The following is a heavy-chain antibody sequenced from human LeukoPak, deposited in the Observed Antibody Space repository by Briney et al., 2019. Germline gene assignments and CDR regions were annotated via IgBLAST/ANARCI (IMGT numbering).Heavy chain of an antibody. CDR1: GFTVSRTY. CDR2: IYRDGET. J-gene: IGHJ6*02. D-gene: IGHD5/OR15-5a*01. V-gene: IGHV3-66*01. CDR3: ARDVPPYSVSPWGLDV. Sequence: GGSLRLSCAVSGFTVSRTYMSWVRQAPGKGLEWVSIIYRDGETHYADSVKGRFTISRDNSKNTVDLQMNSLRAEDSALYYCARDVPPYSVSPWGLDVWGQGTTVIVSS.